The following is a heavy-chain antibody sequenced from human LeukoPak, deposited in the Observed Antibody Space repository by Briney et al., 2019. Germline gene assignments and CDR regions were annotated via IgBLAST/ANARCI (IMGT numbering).Heavy chain of an antibody. J-gene: IGHJ6*03. CDR2: INHSGST. Sequence: PGGSLRLSCAASGFTFSSYSMNWIRQPPGKGLEWIGEINHSGSTNYNPSLKSRVTISVDTSRNQFSLKLSSVTAADTAVYYCASLWGSGYDHRDYYYYYYMDVWGKGTTVTVSS. V-gene: IGHV4-34*01. CDR3: ASLWGSGYDHRDYYYYYYMDV. CDR1: GFTFSSYS. D-gene: IGHD5-12*01.